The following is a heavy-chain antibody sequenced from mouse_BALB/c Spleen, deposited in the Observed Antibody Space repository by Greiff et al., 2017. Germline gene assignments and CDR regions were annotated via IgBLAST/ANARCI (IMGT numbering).Heavy chain of an antibody. J-gene: IGHJ4*01. CDR2: INSNGGST. Sequence: EVKLVESGGGLVKLGGSLKLSCAASGFTFSSYYMSWVRQTPEKRLELVAAINSNGGSTYYPDTVKGRFTISRDNAKNTLYLQMSSLKSEDTALYYCARHRGYGSRLYAMDYWGQGTSVTVSS. V-gene: IGHV5-6-2*01. CDR3: ARHRGYGSRLYAMDY. D-gene: IGHD1-1*01. CDR1: GFTFSSYY.